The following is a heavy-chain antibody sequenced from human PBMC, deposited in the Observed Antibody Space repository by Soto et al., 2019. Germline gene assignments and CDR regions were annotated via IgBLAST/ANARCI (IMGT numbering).Heavy chain of an antibody. CDR1: GGSIRSYH. CDR3: ARDLRVVGHGNWFAP. Sequence: SETLSLTCTVSGGSIRSYHWSWIRQPPGKGLDWIGYIYNNGSTNYNPSLKSRVTISVDTSKNQFSLKLSSVTAADTAVYYCARDLRVVGHGNWFAPWGQGTLVTVSS. J-gene: IGHJ5*02. D-gene: IGHD2-2*01. V-gene: IGHV4-59*01. CDR2: IYNNGST.